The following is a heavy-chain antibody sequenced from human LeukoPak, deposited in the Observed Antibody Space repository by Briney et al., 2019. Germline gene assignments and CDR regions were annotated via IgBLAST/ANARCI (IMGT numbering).Heavy chain of an antibody. CDR2: IYHSGST. J-gene: IGHJ5*02. V-gene: IGHV4-30-2*01. CDR1: GGSISSGGYY. CDR3: TGTTRTDSDP. Sequence: SETLSLTCTVSGGSISSGGYYWSWIRQPPGKGLEWIGYIYHSGSTYYNPSLKSRVTISVDTSKNQFSLKLSSVTAADTAVYYCTGTTRTDSDPWGQGTLVTVSS. D-gene: IGHD1-1*01.